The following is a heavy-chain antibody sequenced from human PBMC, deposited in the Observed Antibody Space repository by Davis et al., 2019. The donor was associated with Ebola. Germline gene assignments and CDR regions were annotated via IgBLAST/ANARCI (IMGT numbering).Heavy chain of an antibody. D-gene: IGHD3-9*01. CDR3: ARDIPVSYFDWLGHMDV. V-gene: IGHV1-18*01. J-gene: IGHJ6*02. CDR2: ISAYNGNT. CDR1: GGTFSSYA. Sequence: ASVKVSCKASGGTFSSYAISWVRQAPGQGLEWMGWISAYNGNTNYAQKLQGRVTMTTDTSTSTAYMELRSLRSDDTAVYYCARDIPVSYFDWLGHMDVWGQGTTVTVSS.